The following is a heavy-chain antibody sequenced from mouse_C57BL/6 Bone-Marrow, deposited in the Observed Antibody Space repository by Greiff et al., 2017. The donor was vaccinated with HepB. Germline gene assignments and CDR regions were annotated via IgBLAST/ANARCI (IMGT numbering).Heavy chain of an antibody. V-gene: IGHV1-55*01. Sequence: QVQLQQPGAELVKPGASVKMSCKASGYTFTSYWITWVKQRPGQGLEWIGDIYPGSGSTNYNEKFKSKATLTVDTSSSTAYMQLSSLTSEDSAVYYCARKIYYDYDDGYWGQGTTLTVSS. CDR1: GYTFTSYW. D-gene: IGHD2-4*01. CDR2: IYPGSGST. J-gene: IGHJ2*01. CDR3: ARKIYYDYDDGY.